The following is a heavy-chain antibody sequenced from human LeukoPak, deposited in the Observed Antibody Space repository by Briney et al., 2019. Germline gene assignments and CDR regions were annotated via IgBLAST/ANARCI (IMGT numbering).Heavy chain of an antibody. V-gene: IGHV4-34*01. CDR1: GGSFSGYY. CDR2: INHSGST. Sequence: SETLSLTCAVYGGSFSGYYWSWIRQPPGKGLEWMGEINHSGSTNYNPSLKSRVTISVDTSKNQFSLKLSSVTAADTAAYYCARGWAMGATGVARWFDPWGQGTLVTVSS. D-gene: IGHD1-26*01. CDR3: ARGWAMGATGVARWFDP. J-gene: IGHJ5*02.